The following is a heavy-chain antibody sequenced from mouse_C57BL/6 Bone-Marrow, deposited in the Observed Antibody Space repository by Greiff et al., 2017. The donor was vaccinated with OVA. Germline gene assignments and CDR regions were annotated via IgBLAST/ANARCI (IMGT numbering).Heavy chain of an antibody. CDR2: IYPKSGNT. CDR1: GYTFTSYG. CDR3: AREYDEGHYVDY. V-gene: IGHV1-81*01. J-gene: IGHJ2*01. D-gene: IGHD2-14*01. Sequence: QVQLQQSGAELARPGASVKLSCKASGYTFTSYGISWVKQRTGQGLEWIGEIYPKSGNTSYNWKFKGKATLTADKSSSTAYMELRSLTTEDSAVYFCAREYDEGHYVDYWGQGTTLTVSA.